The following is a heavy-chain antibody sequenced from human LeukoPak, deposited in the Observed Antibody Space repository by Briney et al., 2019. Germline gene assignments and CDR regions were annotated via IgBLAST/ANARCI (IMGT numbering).Heavy chain of an antibody. Sequence: PSETLSLTCAVYGGSFSGYYWSWIRQPPGKGLEWIGEINHSGSTNHNPSLKSRVTISVDTSKNQFSLKLSSVTAADTAVYYCARGLGGYCSGGSCRPHNWFDPWGQGTLVTVSS. CDR3: ARGLGGYCSGGSCRPHNWFDP. CDR2: INHSGST. V-gene: IGHV4-34*01. J-gene: IGHJ5*02. D-gene: IGHD2-15*01. CDR1: GGSFSGYY.